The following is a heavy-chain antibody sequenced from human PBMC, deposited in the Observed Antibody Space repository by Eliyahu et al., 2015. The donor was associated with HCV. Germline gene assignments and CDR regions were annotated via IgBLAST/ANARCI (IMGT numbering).Heavy chain of an antibody. Sequence: QVQLVQSGAEVRKPGSSVKVSCKASGGTFSSYDISWVRQAPGQGLEWMGGIIPIFGTPNYAQKFQGRVTITADESTSTAYMELSSLRSEDTAVYYCARAFSHDFLSGYYYYWGQGTLVTVSS. CDR2: IIPIFGTP. J-gene: IGHJ4*02. CDR1: GGTFSSYD. CDR3: ARAFSHDFLSGYYYY. D-gene: IGHD3-3*01. V-gene: IGHV1-69*01.